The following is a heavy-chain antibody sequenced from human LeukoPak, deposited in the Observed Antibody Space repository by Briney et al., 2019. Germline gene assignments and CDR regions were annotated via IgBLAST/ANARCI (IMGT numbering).Heavy chain of an antibody. D-gene: IGHD3-22*01. CDR2: ISGSGGST. V-gene: IGHV3-23*01. CDR3: AKIDDSSGYYYPFFDY. Sequence: GGSLRLSCAASGFTFSSYAMSWVRQAPGKGLEWVSAISGSGGSTYYADSVKGRFTISRDNSKNTLYLQMNSLRAEDTAVYYCAKIDDSSGYYYPFFDYWGQGTLVTVSS. CDR1: GFTFSSYA. J-gene: IGHJ4*02.